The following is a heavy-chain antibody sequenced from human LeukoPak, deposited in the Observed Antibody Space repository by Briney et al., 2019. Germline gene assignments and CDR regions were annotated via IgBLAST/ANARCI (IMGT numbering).Heavy chain of an antibody. CDR3: AREMVVVMEDPTRRAYDAFDI. J-gene: IGHJ3*02. CDR1: GFTFSSYW. Sequence: GGSLRLSCAASGFTFSSYWKSWVRQAPGKGLEWVANIKQDGSEKYYVDSVKGRFTISRDNAKNPLYLQMNSLRAEDTAVYYCAREMVVVMEDPTRRAYDAFDIWGQGTMVTVSS. D-gene: IGHD3-22*01. V-gene: IGHV3-7*01. CDR2: IKQDGSEK.